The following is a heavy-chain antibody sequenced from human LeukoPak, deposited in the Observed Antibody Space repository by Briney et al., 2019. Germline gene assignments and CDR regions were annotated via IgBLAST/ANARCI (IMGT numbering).Heavy chain of an antibody. CDR2: IRYDGSHK. D-gene: IGHD5-18*01. CDR1: GFTFSTYG. Sequence: PGGSLRLSCAASGFTFSTYGMHWVRQAPGKGLEWVAFIRYDGSHKYYTDSVKGRFTISRDNSKNTLYLQMNSLRAEDTAVYYCAKFSGSGYSYGYYYMDVWGKGTTVTVSS. J-gene: IGHJ6*03. V-gene: IGHV3-30*02. CDR3: AKFSGSGYSYGYYYMDV.